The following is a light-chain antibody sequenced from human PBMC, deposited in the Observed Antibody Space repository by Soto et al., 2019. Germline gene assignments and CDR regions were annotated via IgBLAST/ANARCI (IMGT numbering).Light chain of an antibody. Sequence: EIVMTQSPVALSVSPVERATLSCMASQAIRSDLAWYQQKPGQAPRLLISDVSTRATGIPARFNGSGSGTEFTLAISSLQFEDFAVYYCHQYNTWPLTFGGGTKVDIK. J-gene: IGKJ4*01. CDR2: DVS. V-gene: IGKV3-15*01. CDR1: QAIRSD. CDR3: HQYNTWPLT.